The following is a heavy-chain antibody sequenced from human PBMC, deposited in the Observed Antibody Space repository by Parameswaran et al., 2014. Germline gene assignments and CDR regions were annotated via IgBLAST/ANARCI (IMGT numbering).Heavy chain of an antibody. CDR2: INPSGGRT. V-gene: IGHV1-46*01. D-gene: IGHD6-13*01. J-gene: IGHJ4*02. CDR3: ARKYGSSWAGDYFDY. Sequence: ASVKVSCKASGYTFIDYHIFWVRQAPGQGLEWLGVINPSGGRTDYPQKFQGRVTMTSDSSTNTVYMALSSLRPDDTATYYCARKYGSSWAGDYFDYWGQGTPVTVSS. CDR1: GYTFIDYH.